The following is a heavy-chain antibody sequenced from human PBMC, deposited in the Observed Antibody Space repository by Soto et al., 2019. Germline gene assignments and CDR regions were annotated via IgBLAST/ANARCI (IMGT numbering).Heavy chain of an antibody. D-gene: IGHD2-2*01. V-gene: IGHV3-13*05. CDR1: GFPFSDYD. CDR2: IGAARDP. J-gene: IGHJ6*02. Sequence: EVQLVESGGGSVQPGGSLRLSCTASGFPFSDYDMHWVRQASGKGLEWISTIGAARDPYYTGSVKGRFTISRENAKNSMFLQMTSVRAEDTAVYYCARAYSGQLPRRADYYYALDVWGQGTTVTVSS. CDR3: ARAYSGQLPRRADYYYALDV.